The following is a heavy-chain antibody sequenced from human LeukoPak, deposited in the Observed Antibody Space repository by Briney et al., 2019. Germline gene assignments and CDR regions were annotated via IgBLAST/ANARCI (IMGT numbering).Heavy chain of an antibody. CDR2: IYYSGST. CDR1: GGSITSYY. Sequence: PSETLSLTCTVPGGSITSYYWSGMRQPPGTGLEWIGYIYYSGSTDYNPSLKSRVTISVDTSKNQFSLKLSSVTAADTAVYYCARRRANWGPWGQGTLVTVSS. D-gene: IGHD7-27*01. V-gene: IGHV4-59*01. CDR3: ARRRANWGP. J-gene: IGHJ5*02.